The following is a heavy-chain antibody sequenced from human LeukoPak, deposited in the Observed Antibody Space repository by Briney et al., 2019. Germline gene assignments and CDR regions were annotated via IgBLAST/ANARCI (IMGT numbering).Heavy chain of an antibody. CDR3: ARGVLGVIPIDY. V-gene: IGHV3-53*01. CDR2: IYGGNNA. D-gene: IGHD2-8*02. Sequence: GGSLRLSCAASGFTVSNTYMTWVRQAPGKGLEWVSLIYGGNNAFYAVSVKGRFTISRDNSKNTLYLQMNSLRAEDTAVYYCARGVLGVIPIDYWGQGTLVTVSS. J-gene: IGHJ4*02. CDR1: GFTVSNTY.